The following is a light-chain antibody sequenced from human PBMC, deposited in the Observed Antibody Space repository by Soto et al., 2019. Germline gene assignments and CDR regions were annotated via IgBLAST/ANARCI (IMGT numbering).Light chain of an antibody. CDR3: QKSSSIPYT. CDR1: QSISTY. V-gene: IGKV1-39*01. Sequence: DIQMTQSPSSLSVSVGDRVTITCRASQSISTYLNWYQQLPGKAPKLLIYGASNLKNGVPSMCSSSGPGKDFTLIISSLQPEDFANYYCQKSSSIPYTFGQGTKLEIK. CDR2: GAS. J-gene: IGKJ2*01.